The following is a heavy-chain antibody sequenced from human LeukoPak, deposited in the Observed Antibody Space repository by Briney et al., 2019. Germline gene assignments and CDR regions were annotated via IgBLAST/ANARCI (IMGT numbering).Heavy chain of an antibody. D-gene: IGHD5-18*01. J-gene: IGHJ4*02. CDR2: ISRSGSTI. CDR1: GFTFSSYE. Sequence: GGSLRLSCAASGFTFSSYEMNWVRQAPGKGLEWVSHISRSGSTIYYADSVKGRFTVSRDNAKNSLYLQMNSLRGEDTAVYYCARDLAMVHFDYWGQGTLVTVSS. V-gene: IGHV3-48*03. CDR3: ARDLAMVHFDY.